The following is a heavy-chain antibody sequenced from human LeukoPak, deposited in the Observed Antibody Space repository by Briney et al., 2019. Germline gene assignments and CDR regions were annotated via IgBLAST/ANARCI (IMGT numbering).Heavy chain of an antibody. CDR2: IIPILGIA. V-gene: IGHV1-69*02. Sequence: SVKVSCKASGGTFSSYTISWVRQAPGQGLEWMGRIIPILGIANNAQKFQGRVTITADKSTSTVYMELSSLRSEDTAVYYCARGILGYCSSTSCYSGAFDIWGQGTMVTVSS. D-gene: IGHD2-2*01. CDR3: ARGILGYCSSTSCYSGAFDI. CDR1: GGTFSSYT. J-gene: IGHJ3*02.